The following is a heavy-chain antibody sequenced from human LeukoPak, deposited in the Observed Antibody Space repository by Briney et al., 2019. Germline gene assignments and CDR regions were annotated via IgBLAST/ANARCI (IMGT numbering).Heavy chain of an antibody. V-gene: IGHV3-23*01. CDR2: IGSGSVDK. J-gene: IGHJ5*01. Sequence: RSGGSLRLSCAASGFTFSSYAMGWVRQAPGKVLEWVSVIGSGSVDKHYADTVRGRFDISRDNSKNRLFLQMNSLRVEDSGVYYCAKRVPLTALDSWGQGTLVTVSS. CDR1: GFTFSSYA. CDR3: AKRVPLTALDS. D-gene: IGHD3-3*01.